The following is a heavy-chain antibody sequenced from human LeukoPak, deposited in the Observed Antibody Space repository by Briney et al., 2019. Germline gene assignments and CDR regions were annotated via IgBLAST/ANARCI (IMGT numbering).Heavy chain of an antibody. D-gene: IGHD2-2*02. Sequence: KPSETLSLTCTGSGGSISSSSYYWGWIRQPPGKGLEWIGSIYYRGSTYYNPSLKSRVTISVDTSKNQFSLKLSSVTAADTAVYYCASNTEREYFQHWGQGTLVTVSS. V-gene: IGHV4-39*07. CDR1: GGSISSSSYY. J-gene: IGHJ1*01. CDR2: IYYRGST. CDR3: ASNTEREYFQH.